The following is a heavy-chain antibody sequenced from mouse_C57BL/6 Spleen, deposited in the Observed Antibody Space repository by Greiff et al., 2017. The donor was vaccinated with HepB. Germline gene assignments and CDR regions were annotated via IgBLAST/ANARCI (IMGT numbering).Heavy chain of an antibody. CDR2: IDPSDSYT. CDR1: GYTFTSYW. Sequence: VQLQQPGAELVKPGASVKLSCKASGYTFTSYWMQWVKQRPGQGLEWIGEIDPSDSYTNYNQKFKGKATLTVDTSSSTAYMQLSSLTSEDSAVYYCARSGLSRGFAYWGQGTLVTVSA. V-gene: IGHV1-50*01. J-gene: IGHJ3*01. CDR3: ARSGLSRGFAY.